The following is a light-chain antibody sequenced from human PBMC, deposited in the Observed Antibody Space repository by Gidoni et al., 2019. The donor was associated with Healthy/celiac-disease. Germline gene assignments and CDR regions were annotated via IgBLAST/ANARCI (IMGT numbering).Light chain of an antibody. V-gene: IGKV4-1*01. CDR1: QSVLYSSNNKNY. CDR3: QQDYSTPLP. J-gene: IGKJ4*01. Sequence: DIVMTQSPDSRAVSLGERATSNCKSSQSVLYSSNNKNYLAWYQQKPGQPPKLLIYWASTRESGVPDRFSGSGSGTDFTLTISSLQAEDVAVYYCQQDYSTPLPFXGXTKVEIK. CDR2: WAS.